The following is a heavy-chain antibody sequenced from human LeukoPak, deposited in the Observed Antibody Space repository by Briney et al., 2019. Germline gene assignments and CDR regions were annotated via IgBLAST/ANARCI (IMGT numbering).Heavy chain of an antibody. V-gene: IGHV3-23*01. CDR3: AKGSGWPYYYYYMDV. Sequence: SGGSLRLSCAASGFTFSSYAMSWVRQAPGKGLEWVSAISGSGGSTYYADSVKGRFTISRDNSKNTLYLQMNSLRAEDTAVYYCAKGSGWPYYYYYMDVWGKGTTVTVSS. CDR1: GFTFSSYA. J-gene: IGHJ6*03. CDR2: ISGSGGST. D-gene: IGHD6-19*01.